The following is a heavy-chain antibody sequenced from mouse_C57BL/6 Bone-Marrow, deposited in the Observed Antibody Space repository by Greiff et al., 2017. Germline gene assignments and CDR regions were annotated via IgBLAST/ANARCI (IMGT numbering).Heavy chain of an antibody. D-gene: IGHD2-1*01. CDR1: GYTFTDYY. Sequence: QVQLQQSGAELVRPGASVKLSCKASGYTFTDYYINWVKQRPGQGLEWIARIYPGSGNTYYNEKFKGKATLTAEKSSSTAYMQLSSLTSEDSAVYFCAREDYGNCRFAYWGQGTLVTVSA. V-gene: IGHV1-76*01. J-gene: IGHJ3*01. CDR3: AREDYGNCRFAY. CDR2: IYPGSGNT.